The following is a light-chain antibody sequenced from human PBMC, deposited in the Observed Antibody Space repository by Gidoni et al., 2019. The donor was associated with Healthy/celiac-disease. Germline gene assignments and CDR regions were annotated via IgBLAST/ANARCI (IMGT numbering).Light chain of an antibody. V-gene: IGKV2-28*01. CDR3: MQALQTPWT. CDR1: QSLLHSNGYNY. Sequence: DIVMTQSPLSLLVTPGEQASISCRSSQSLLHSNGYNYLDWYLQKPGQSPQLLIYLGSNRASGVPDRFSGSGSGTDFTLKISRVEAEDVGVYYCMQALQTPWTFGQGTKVEIK. CDR2: LGS. J-gene: IGKJ1*01.